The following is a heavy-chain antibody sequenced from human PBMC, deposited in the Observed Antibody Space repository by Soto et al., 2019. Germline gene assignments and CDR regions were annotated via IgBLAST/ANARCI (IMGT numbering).Heavy chain of an antibody. CDR1: GYTFTGYY. CDR2: INPNSGDT. CDR3: AKGGAVVAAGTRVYLYNAMDV. Sequence: ASVKVSCKASGYTFTGYYVHWVRQAPGQGLEWMGWINPNSGDTYLAQRFQGRVTMNRDTSIGTAYMELRGLTSDDTAEYYCAKGGAVVAAGTRVYLYNAMDVWGQGTTVTVSS. J-gene: IGHJ6*02. D-gene: IGHD1-26*01. V-gene: IGHV1-2*02.